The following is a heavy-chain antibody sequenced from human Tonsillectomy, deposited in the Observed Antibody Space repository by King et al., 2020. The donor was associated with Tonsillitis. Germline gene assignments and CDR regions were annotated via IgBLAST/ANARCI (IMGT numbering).Heavy chain of an antibody. V-gene: IGHV3-30*02. Sequence: VQLVESGGGVFQAGGSLRLSCAASGFNFDKYGMHWVRQAPGKGPEWVTFITYDGGDQYYADSVRGRFTISRDNFKSTVYLQMSSLTIEDTAIYYCAKTGSHYVSRTYYIEGYFDSWGQGVLVAVSS. CDR2: ITYDGGDQ. CDR1: GFNFDKYG. CDR3: AKTGSHYVSRTYYIEGYFDS. D-gene: IGHD3-10*01. J-gene: IGHJ4*02.